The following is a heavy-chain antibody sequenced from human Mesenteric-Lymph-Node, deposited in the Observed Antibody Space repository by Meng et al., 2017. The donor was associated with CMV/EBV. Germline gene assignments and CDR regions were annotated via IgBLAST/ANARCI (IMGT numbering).Heavy chain of an antibody. CDR3: ARGLIAAGGGLDY. Sequence: CKISEYIFTSNDINWVRQATGQGLEWMGWMHPKSADTDYAQKFQGRVTMTRNTSISTAYMELSSLRSEDTAVYYCARGLIAAGGGLDYWGQGTPVTVSS. J-gene: IGHJ4*02. CDR1: EYIFTSND. V-gene: IGHV1-8*01. D-gene: IGHD6-13*01. CDR2: MHPKSADT.